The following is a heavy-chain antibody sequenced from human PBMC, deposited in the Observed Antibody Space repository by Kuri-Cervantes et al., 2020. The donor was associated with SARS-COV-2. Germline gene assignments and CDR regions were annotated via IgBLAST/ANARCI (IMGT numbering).Heavy chain of an antibody. CDR1: GLTFSSYW. CDR2: IRQDGSEK. J-gene: IGHJ4*02. Sequence: GGSLRLSGAASGLTFSSYWMSWVRQAPGKGLEWVANIRQDGSEKYYVDSVKGRFTISRDNAKNSLYLQMNSLTAEDTAVYYCATPGVPAANYYFDYWGQGTLVTVSS. D-gene: IGHD2-2*01. CDR3: ATPGVPAANYYFDY. V-gene: IGHV3-7*01.